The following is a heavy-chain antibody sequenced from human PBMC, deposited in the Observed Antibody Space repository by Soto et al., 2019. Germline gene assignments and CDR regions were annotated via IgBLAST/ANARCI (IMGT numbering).Heavy chain of an antibody. J-gene: IGHJ6*02. V-gene: IGHV1-2*02. CDR2: NNPNSSGT. CDR1: GCTVSGEY. CDR3: ATPLTDGFCPITGSYSCPLYDMDV. Sequence: GAVKVSCKASGCTVSGEYIDWLRQAPGQGLEWMGWNNPNSSGTISAQKFQGRVTATSHTPTTTAYMELSTLTSDDTAVYSCATPLTDGFCPITGSYSCPLYDMDVSGPGTTVTI. D-gene: IGHD2-21*01.